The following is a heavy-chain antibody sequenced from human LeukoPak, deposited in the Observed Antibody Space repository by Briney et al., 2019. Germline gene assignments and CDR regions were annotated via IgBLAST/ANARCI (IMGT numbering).Heavy chain of an antibody. CDR1: GYTFTCYY. CDR2: INPNSGGT. D-gene: IGHD2-2*01. CDR3: ARGRKSTSLSGNCFDP. V-gene: IGHV1-2*02. Sequence: GASVKVSCKASGYTFTCYYIHWVRQAPGQGREGMGWINPNSGGTNSAQTFQGRVTMTRDTSISTAYMELTRLRSDDTAVYYCARGRKSTSLSGNCFDPWGQGTLVTVSS. J-gene: IGHJ5*02.